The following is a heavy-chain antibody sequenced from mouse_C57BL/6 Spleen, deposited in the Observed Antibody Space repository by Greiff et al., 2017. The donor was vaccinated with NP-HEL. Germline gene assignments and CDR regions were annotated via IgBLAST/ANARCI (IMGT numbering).Heavy chain of an antibody. J-gene: IGHJ4*01. CDR2: IYPGNSDT. Sequence: VQLQQSGTVLARPGASVKMSCKTSGYTFTSYWMHWVKQRPGQGLEWIGAIYPGNSDTSYNQKFKGKAKLTAVTSASTAYMELSSLTNEDSAVYYCTRWDYYDPSMDYWGQGTSVTVSS. CDR1: GYTFTSYW. V-gene: IGHV1-5*01. CDR3: TRWDYYDPSMDY. D-gene: IGHD2-4*01.